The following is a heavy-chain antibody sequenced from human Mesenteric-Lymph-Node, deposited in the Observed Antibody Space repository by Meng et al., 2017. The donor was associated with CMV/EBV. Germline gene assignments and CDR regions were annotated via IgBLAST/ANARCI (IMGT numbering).Heavy chain of an antibody. V-gene: IGHV3-11*04. Sequence: GESLKISCAASGFTFSDYYMSWIRQAPGKGLQWVSYISTIGGSISYADSVKGRFTISRDNAKNSLYLQMNSLRAEDTAVYYCVKDASSWDCGPDCYSDYWGQGTLVTVSS. CDR3: VKDASSWDCGPDCYSDY. CDR2: ISTIGGSI. J-gene: IGHJ4*02. CDR1: GFTFSDYY. D-gene: IGHD2-21*01.